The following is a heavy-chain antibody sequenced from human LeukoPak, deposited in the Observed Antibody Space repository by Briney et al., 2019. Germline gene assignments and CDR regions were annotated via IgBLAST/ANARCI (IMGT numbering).Heavy chain of an antibody. Sequence: GGSLRLSCAASGFTFSSYAMSWVRQAPGKGLEWVSAIGGSGGSTYYADSVKGRLTISRDNSKNTLYLQMNSLRAEDTAVYYCAKGSWWELQAVFDYWGQGTLVTVSS. CDR1: GFTFSSYA. J-gene: IGHJ4*02. D-gene: IGHD1-26*01. V-gene: IGHV3-23*01. CDR3: AKGSWWELQAVFDY. CDR2: IGGSGGST.